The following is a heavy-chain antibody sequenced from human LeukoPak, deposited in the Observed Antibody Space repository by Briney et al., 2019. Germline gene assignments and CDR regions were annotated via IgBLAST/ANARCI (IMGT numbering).Heavy chain of an antibody. Sequence: PSETLSLTCTVSGGSISSSSYYWGWIRQPPGKGLEWIGSIYYSGSTYYNPSLKSRVTISVDTSKNQFSLKLSSVTAADTAVYYCARSSSGYYPIFDYWGQGTLVTVSS. J-gene: IGHJ4*02. D-gene: IGHD3-22*01. CDR3: ARSSSGYYPIFDY. V-gene: IGHV4-39*07. CDR2: IYYSGST. CDR1: GGSISSSSYY.